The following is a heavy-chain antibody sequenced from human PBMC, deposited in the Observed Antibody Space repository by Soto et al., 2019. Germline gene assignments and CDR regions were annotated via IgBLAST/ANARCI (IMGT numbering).Heavy chain of an antibody. CDR3: ASRDPGTSVDY. Sequence: SETLSLTCAVSGGSFTSNNWWTWVRQPPGQGLEWIVEIYRTGSTNYNPSPKSRVTISLDKSENQFSLKVTSLTAADTAVYYCASRDPGTSVDYWGQGTLVTVSS. D-gene: IGHD1-7*01. CDR1: GGSFTSNNW. CDR2: IYRTGST. J-gene: IGHJ4*02. V-gene: IGHV4-4*02.